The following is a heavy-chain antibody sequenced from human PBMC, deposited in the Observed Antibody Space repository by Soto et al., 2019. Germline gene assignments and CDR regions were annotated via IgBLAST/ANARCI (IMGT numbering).Heavy chain of an antibody. CDR1: GGSFSGYY. J-gene: IGHJ5*02. Sequence: SETLSLTCAVYGGSFSGYYWNWIRQPPGKGLEWIGEIDHSGYTNYNPSLKSRVTISVDTSKNQFSLRLTSVTAADTAVYYCARVRDRFDPWGQGTLVTVSS. V-gene: IGHV4-34*01. CDR3: ARVRDRFDP. D-gene: IGHD3-3*01. CDR2: IDHSGYT.